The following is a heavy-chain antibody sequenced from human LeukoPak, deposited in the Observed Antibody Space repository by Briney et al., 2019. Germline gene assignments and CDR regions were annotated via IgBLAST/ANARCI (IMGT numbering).Heavy chain of an antibody. CDR1: DYS. J-gene: IGHJ4*02. CDR3: ARGGSRLTTAGDLDY. V-gene: IGHV4-30-2*03. CDR2: IYYSGTT. D-gene: IGHD3-16*01. Sequence: DYSMTWVRQAPGKGLEWIGSIYYSGTTYYNLSLKSRVTISVDTSRNQFSLRLSSVTAADTAVYYCARGGSRLTTAGDLDYWGQGTLVTVSS.